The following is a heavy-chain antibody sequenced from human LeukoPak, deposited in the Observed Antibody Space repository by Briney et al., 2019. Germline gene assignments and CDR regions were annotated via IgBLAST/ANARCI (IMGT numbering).Heavy chain of an antibody. D-gene: IGHD2-15*01. V-gene: IGHV4-39*01. J-gene: IGHJ4*02. CDR3: ARQVVVAATFDY. CDR1: GGSVASTGCY. CDR2: AYYTGST. Sequence: PSETLSLTCTVSGGSVASTGCYWGWIRQPPGKGLEWIGSAYYTGSTYSPPSLMSRLTISVDTSKNQFALTLSSVTAADTAVYYCARQVVVAATFDYWGQGTLVTVSS.